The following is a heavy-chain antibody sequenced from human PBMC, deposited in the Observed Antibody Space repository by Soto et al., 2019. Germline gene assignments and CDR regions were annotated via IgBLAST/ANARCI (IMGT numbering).Heavy chain of an antibody. CDR2: ISAYNGNT. D-gene: IGHD3-22*01. Sequence: ASVKVSCKASGYTFTSYGISWVRQAPGQGLEWMGWISAYNGNTNYAQKLQGRVTMTEDTSTDTAYMELSSLRSEDTAVYYCATRNYYDSSGYYYYFDYWAQGTLVTVSS. CDR3: ATRNYYDSSGYYYYFDY. CDR1: GYTFTSYG. J-gene: IGHJ4*02. V-gene: IGHV1-18*04.